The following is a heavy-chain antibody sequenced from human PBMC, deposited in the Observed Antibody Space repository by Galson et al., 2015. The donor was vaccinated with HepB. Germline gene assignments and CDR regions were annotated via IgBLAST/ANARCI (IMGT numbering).Heavy chain of an antibody. J-gene: IGHJ6*03. CDR3: ARDREMYCSSTSCYKSGIYYYYYYMDG. Sequence: ETLSLTCTVSGGSISSYYWRWIRQPAGKGLEWIGRIYPSGSTNYNPSLKSRVTMSVDTSNNQFSLKLSSVTAADTAVYYCARDREMYCSSTSCYKSGIYYYYYYMDGWGKGTTVTVSS. V-gene: IGHV4-4*07. CDR2: IYPSGST. CDR1: GGSISSYY. D-gene: IGHD2-2*02.